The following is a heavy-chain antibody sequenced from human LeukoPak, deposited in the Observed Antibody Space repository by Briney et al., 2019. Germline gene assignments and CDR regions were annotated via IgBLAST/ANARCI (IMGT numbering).Heavy chain of an antibody. D-gene: IGHD6-13*01. CDR2: IYSSGST. CDR1: GGSFSGYY. V-gene: IGHV4-59*10. Sequence: SETLSLTCAVYGGSFSGYYWSWIRQPAGKGLEWIGRIYSSGSTNYKSSLKSRVTMSIDTSKSQFSLKLTSVTAADTAVYYCARAFSSSWYENFQHWGQGTLVTVSS. J-gene: IGHJ1*01. CDR3: ARAFSSSWYENFQH.